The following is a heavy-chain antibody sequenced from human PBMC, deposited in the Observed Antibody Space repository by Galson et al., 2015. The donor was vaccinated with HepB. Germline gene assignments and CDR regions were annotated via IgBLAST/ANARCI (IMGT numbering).Heavy chain of an antibody. D-gene: IGHD4-17*01. J-gene: IGHJ6*02. Sequence: SVKVSCKASGSTFTGYYMHWVRQAPGQGLEWMGWINPNSGGTNYAQKFQGRVTMTRDTSISTAYMELSRLRSDDTAVYYCARVDGDYSAHDLQYYYYYYGMDVWGQGTTVTVSS. CDR3: ARVDGDYSAHDLQYYYYYYGMDV. CDR1: GSTFTGYY. CDR2: INPNSGGT. V-gene: IGHV1-2*02.